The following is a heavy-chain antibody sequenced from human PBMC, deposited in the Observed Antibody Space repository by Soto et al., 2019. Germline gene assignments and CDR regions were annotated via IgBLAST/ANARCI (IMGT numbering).Heavy chain of an antibody. D-gene: IGHD2-15*01. CDR1: GYTLTELS. V-gene: IGHV1-24*01. Sequence: ASVKVSCKVSGYTLTELSMHWVRQAPGKGLEWMGGFDPEDGETIYAQKFQGRVTMTEDTSTDTAYMELSSLRSEDTAVYYCAVGYCSGGSCSPEGFDPWGQGTLVTVSS. J-gene: IGHJ5*02. CDR3: AVGYCSGGSCSPEGFDP. CDR2: FDPEDGET.